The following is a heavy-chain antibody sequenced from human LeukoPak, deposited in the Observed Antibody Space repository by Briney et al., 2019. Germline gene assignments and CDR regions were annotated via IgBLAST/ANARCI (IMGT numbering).Heavy chain of an antibody. Sequence: GGSLRLSCAASGFTFSSYAMSWVRQAPGKGLEWVSAISGSGGSTYYADSVKGRFTISRDNSKNTLYLQMNSLRAEDTAVYYCARDRWGYSYGGDWGQGTLVTVSS. V-gene: IGHV3-23*01. CDR3: ARDRWGYSYGGD. CDR2: ISGSGGST. D-gene: IGHD5-18*01. J-gene: IGHJ4*02. CDR1: GFTFSSYA.